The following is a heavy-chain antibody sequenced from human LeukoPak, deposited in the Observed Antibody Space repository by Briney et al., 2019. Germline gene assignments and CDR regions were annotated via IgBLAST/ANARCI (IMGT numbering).Heavy chain of an antibody. CDR1: GGSISSYY. CDR3: ARVRLLWFGEPLYGMDV. D-gene: IGHD3-10*01. CDR2: IYYSGST. J-gene: IGHJ6*02. V-gene: IGHV4-59*01. Sequence: SETLSLTCTVSGGSISSYYWSWIRQPPGKGLEWIGYIYYSGSTNYNPSLKGRVTISVDTSKNQFSLKLSSVTAADTAVYYCARVRLLWFGEPLYGMDVWGQGTTVTVSS.